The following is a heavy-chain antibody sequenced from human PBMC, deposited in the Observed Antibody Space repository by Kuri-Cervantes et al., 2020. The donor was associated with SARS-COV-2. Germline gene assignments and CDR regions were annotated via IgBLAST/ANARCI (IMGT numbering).Heavy chain of an antibody. J-gene: IGHJ6*02. D-gene: IGHD3-9*01. CDR2: MWYGGSTK. CDR3: AKADWANYYYYYGMDV. Sequence: GGSLRLSCAASGFTFSSYGMHWVRQAPGKGLEWVAVMWYGGSTKFYSDSVRGRFIISRDDSKNTLYLQMNSLRAEDTAVYYCAKADWANYYYYYGMDVWGQGTTVTVSS. CDR1: GFTFSSYG. V-gene: IGHV3-33*06.